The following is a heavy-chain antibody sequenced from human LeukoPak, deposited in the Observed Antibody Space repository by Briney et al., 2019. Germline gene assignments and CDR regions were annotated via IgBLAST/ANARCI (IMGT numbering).Heavy chain of an antibody. CDR3: ASLTTVTTDDAFDI. Sequence: GGSLRLSCAASGFTFSSYSMNWVRQAPGKGLEWVSSISSSSSYIYYADSVKGRFTVSRDNAEKSLYLQMNSLRAEDTAVYYCASLTTVTTDDAFDIWGQGTMVTVSS. D-gene: IGHD4-17*01. CDR1: GFTFSSYS. J-gene: IGHJ3*02. CDR2: ISSSSSYI. V-gene: IGHV3-21*01.